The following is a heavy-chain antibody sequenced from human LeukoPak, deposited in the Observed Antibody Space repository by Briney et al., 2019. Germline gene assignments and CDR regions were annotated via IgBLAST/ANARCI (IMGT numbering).Heavy chain of an antibody. Sequence: SETLSLTCTVSGGSISSYYWSWIRQPPGKGLEWIGYIYYSGSTNYNPSLKSRVTISVDTSKNQFSLKLSSVTAADTAVYYCARSPLVVPAPTGAFDIWGQGTMVTVSS. D-gene: IGHD2-2*01. J-gene: IGHJ3*02. CDR1: GGSISSYY. V-gene: IGHV4-59*01. CDR3: ARSPLVVPAPTGAFDI. CDR2: IYYSGST.